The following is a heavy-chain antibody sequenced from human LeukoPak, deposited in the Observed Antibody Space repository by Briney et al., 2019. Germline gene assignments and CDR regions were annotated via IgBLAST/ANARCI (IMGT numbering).Heavy chain of an antibody. D-gene: IGHD6-19*01. V-gene: IGHV3-21*01. J-gene: IGHJ4*02. CDR1: GFTFSSYS. CDR3: ATAGLAVAGTRTADDY. Sequence: GGSLRLSCAASGFTFSSYSMNWVRQAPGKGLEWVSSISSSSSYIYYADSVKGRFTIFRDNAKNSLYLQMNSLRAEDTAVYYCATAGLAVAGTRTADDYWGQGTLVTVSS. CDR2: ISSSSSYI.